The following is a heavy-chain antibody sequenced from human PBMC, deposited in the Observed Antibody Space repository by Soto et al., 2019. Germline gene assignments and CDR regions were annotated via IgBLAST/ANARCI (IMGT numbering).Heavy chain of an antibody. CDR1: GGSISSSTSY. CDR3: ARPVNYYYYYMDV. Sequence: QLQLQESGPGLVKPSETLSLTCTVSGGSISSSTSYWGWIRQPPGKGLEWIGSINYSGSTYYSSSLKSRVTISADTSKNQFSLKLSSVTAADTAVYYCARPVNYYYYYMDVWGKGTMVTVSS. CDR2: INYSGST. V-gene: IGHV4-39*01. J-gene: IGHJ6*03.